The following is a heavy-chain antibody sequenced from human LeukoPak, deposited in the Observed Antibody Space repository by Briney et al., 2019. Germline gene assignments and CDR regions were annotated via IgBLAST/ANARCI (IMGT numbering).Heavy chain of an antibody. D-gene: IGHD2-21*01. CDR1: GFTFNTHA. J-gene: IGHJ4*02. CDR2: ISGSGDFT. CDR3: GARPGEVAVPYDY. V-gene: IGHV3-23*01. Sequence: RGSLRLSCAASGFTFNTHAMTWVRQAPGKGLEWVSVISGSGDFTYYADSVKGRFTISRDSSKNTLYLQMHSLRGEGTAVFYCGARPGEVAVPYDYWGQGTLVTVSS.